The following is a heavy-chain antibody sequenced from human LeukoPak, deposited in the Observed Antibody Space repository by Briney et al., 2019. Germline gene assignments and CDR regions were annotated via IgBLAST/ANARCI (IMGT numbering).Heavy chain of an antibody. Sequence: GGSLRLSCAASGFTFSAYDIHWVRQAPSKGLEWVAIISYDGSNKYYADSVKGRFTFSRDNSKNTLYLQMDRLRVEDTAVYYCVKDLGDTYGSLFDYWGQGTLVTVSS. CDR1: GFTFSAYD. CDR3: VKDLGDTYGSLFDY. V-gene: IGHV3-30*18. D-gene: IGHD5-18*01. J-gene: IGHJ4*02. CDR2: ISYDGSNK.